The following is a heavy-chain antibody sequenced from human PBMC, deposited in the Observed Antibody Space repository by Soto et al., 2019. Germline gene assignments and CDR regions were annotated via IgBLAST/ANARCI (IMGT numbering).Heavy chain of an antibody. Sequence: SETLSLTCTVSGGSISSYYWSWIRQPPGKGLECIGYIYYSGSTNYNPSLKSRVTISVDTSKNQFSLKLSSVTAADTAVYYCARLGGSARLTGGSAWFDPWGQGTLVTVYS. J-gene: IGHJ5*02. CDR1: GGSISSYY. V-gene: IGHV4-59*01. D-gene: IGHD7-27*01. CDR2: IYYSGST. CDR3: ARLGGSARLTGGSAWFDP.